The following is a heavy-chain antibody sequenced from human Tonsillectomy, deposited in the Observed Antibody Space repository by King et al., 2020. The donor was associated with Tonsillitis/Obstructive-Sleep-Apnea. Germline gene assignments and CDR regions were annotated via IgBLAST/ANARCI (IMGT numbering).Heavy chain of an antibody. V-gene: IGHV3-7*01. CDR1: GFTFSSYW. CDR3: TYSSISSSIGLDY. D-gene: IGHD6-13*01. Sequence: VQLVESGGGLVQPGGSLRLSCAASGFTFSSYWMSWVRQAPGKGLEWVANIKQDGSEKYYVDSVKGRFTISRDNAKHSLYLQMNSLRAEDTAVYYCTYSSISSSIGLDYWGQGTLVTVSS. CDR2: IKQDGSEK. J-gene: IGHJ4*02.